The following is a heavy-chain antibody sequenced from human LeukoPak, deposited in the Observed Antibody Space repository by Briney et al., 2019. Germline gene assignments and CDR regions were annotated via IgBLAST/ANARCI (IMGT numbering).Heavy chain of an antibody. CDR2: IYYSGST. CDR3: ARGRDVVPAAPFDY. J-gene: IGHJ4*02. Sequence: PSETLSLTCTVSGGSVRTYFWSWIRQPPGRGLEWIGNIYYSGSTNYNPSLKSRVTISVDTSKNQFSLKLSSVTAADTAVYYCARGRDVVPAAPFDYWGQGTLVTVSS. CDR1: GGSVRTYF. D-gene: IGHD2-2*01. V-gene: IGHV4-59*02.